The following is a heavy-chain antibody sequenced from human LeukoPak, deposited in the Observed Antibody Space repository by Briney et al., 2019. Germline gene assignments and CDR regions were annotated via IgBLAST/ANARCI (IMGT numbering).Heavy chain of an antibody. Sequence: ASVKASCKASGYTFTGYYMHWVRQAPGQGLEWMGWINPNSGGTNYAQKFQGRVTMTRDTSISTAYMELSRLRSDDTAVYYCARLANFWSGSSYGMDVWGQGTTVTVSS. V-gene: IGHV1-2*02. CDR2: INPNSGGT. D-gene: IGHD3-3*01. J-gene: IGHJ6*02. CDR1: GYTFTGYY. CDR3: ARLANFWSGSSYGMDV.